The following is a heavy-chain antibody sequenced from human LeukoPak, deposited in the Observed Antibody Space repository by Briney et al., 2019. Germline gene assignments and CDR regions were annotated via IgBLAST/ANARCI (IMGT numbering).Heavy chain of an antibody. D-gene: IGHD5-12*01. J-gene: IGHJ5*02. V-gene: IGHV3-23*01. CDR2: ISGSGGST. Sequence: GGSLRLSCAASGFTFSSYAMSWVRQAPGKGLEWVSAISGSGGSTYYADSVKGRFTISRDNSKNTLYLQMNSLRAEDTAVYHCAKEPRGLGSATNWFDPWGQGTLVTVSS. CDR1: GFTFSSYA. CDR3: AKEPRGLGSATNWFDP.